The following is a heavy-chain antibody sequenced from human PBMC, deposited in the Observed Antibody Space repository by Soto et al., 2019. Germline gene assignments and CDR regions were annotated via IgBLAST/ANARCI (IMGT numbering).Heavy chain of an antibody. CDR2: INPSGGRT. Sequence: ASVKVSCKSSGYTFINYYVHWVRQAPGQGLEWMGMINPSGGRTTYPQKFQGRVTMTRDTSTSTVYVELSSLRSDDTAVFYCAREKASTSLLTHYYYAMDVWGQGTTVTVSS. CDR1: GYTFINYY. CDR3: AREKASTSLLTHYYYAMDV. V-gene: IGHV1-46*01. J-gene: IGHJ6*02.